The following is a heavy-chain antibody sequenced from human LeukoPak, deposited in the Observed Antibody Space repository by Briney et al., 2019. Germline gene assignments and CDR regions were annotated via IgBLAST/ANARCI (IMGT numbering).Heavy chain of an antibody. V-gene: IGHV3-7*01. CDR2: IKPDGSEN. Sequence: GGSLRLSCAAFEFILSNWWMTWVRQAPGKGLEWVASIKPDGSENYYVDSVKGRFTVSRDSARSSLYLQMNSLRAEDTAVYYCARGHYGMDVWGQGTTVTVSS. CDR1: EFILSNWW. J-gene: IGHJ6*02. CDR3: ARGHYGMDV.